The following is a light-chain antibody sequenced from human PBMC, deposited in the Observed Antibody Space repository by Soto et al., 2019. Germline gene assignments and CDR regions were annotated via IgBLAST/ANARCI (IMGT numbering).Light chain of an antibody. CDR2: DVS. Sequence: QSALTQPASVSGSPGQSITISCTGTSSDVGGYNYVSWYQQHPGKAPKLMIYDVSNRPSGVSNRFSGSKSGNTASLTISGLQAEDEADYTSSSLHVFGTGTKVTVL. J-gene: IGLJ1*01. CDR1: SSDVGGYNY. CDR3: SSLHV. V-gene: IGLV2-14*03.